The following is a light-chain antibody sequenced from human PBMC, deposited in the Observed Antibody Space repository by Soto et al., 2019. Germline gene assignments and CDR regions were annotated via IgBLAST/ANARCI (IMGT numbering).Light chain of an antibody. Sequence: QSALTQPASVSGSPGQSIALSCTGTSSDVCGYNYVCWYQQLPGKAPTLLISEVRPRPSGVSHRFSGSKXGDTASLTISGRQAEDEADYYCSSYRTGGTFVFGPGTKVTVL. V-gene: IGLV2-14*01. CDR3: SSYRTGGTFV. J-gene: IGLJ1*01. CDR2: EVR. CDR1: SSDVCGYNY.